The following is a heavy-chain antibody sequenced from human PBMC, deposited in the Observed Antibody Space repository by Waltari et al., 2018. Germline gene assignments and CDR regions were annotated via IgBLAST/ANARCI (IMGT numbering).Heavy chain of an antibody. CDR3: ARDPGPIVGAPDL. J-gene: IGHJ5*02. CDR2: FNPKNDDS. D-gene: IGHD1-26*01. CDR1: GYTFPAYH. V-gene: IGHV1-2*02. Sequence: QEQLVQSGSEVKKPGASVRVPCQASGYTFPAYHLHWFRQTPGQGFEWMGWFNPKNDDSNSAEKFLGRVTMTRDTSINTVYLDLSGLRSDDTAVFFCARDPGPIVGAPDLWGQGTLVTVSS.